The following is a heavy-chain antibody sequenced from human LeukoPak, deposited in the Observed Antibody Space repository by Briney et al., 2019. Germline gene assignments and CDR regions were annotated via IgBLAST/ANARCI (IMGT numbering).Heavy chain of an antibody. CDR2: ISCDGSHK. V-gene: IGHV3-30*18. CDR1: RFTFSACG. CDR3: AKGTAVDRQYFEN. Sequence: GGSLRLSCAASRFTFSACGMHWVREAPGKGVEWVAAISCDGSHKYYADSVKGRFTISRDISMNTLYLQMTSLRAEDTAVYYCAKGTAVDRQYFENWGQGTLVTVSS. D-gene: IGHD1-1*01. J-gene: IGHJ4*02.